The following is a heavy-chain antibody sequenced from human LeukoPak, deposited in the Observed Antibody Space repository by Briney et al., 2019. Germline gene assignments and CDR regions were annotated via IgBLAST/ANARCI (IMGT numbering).Heavy chain of an antibody. CDR2: ITGSGGNT. D-gene: IGHD6-13*01. Sequence: GGFLRLSCAASGFIFSSYSMSWVRQAPGKGLEWVSVITGSGGNTYYADSVKGRSTISKDNSKNTVYLQMSSLRVDDTAVYYCAKAASSSWPSYYYGMDVWGQGTTVTVSS. CDR3: AKAASSSWPSYYYGMDV. CDR1: GFIFSSYS. J-gene: IGHJ6*02. V-gene: IGHV3-23*01.